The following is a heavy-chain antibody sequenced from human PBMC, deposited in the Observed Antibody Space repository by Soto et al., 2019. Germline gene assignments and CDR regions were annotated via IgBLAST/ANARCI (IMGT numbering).Heavy chain of an antibody. CDR3: ARDAGSGDYVFSL. Sequence: QVQLVQSGAEVKKPGASVKVSCKASGYTFTSYGISWVRQAPGQGLEWMGWISAYNGNTNYAQKLQGRVTMTTDTSTXTAYMEXXSLRSXDTXXXYCARDAGSGDYVFSLWGQGTMVTVSS. V-gene: IGHV1-18*01. D-gene: IGHD4-17*01. J-gene: IGHJ3*01. CDR1: GYTFTSYG. CDR2: ISAYNGNT.